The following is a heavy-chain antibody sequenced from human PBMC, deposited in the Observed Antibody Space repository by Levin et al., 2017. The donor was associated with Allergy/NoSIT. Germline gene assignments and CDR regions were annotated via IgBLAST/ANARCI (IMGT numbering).Heavy chain of an antibody. V-gene: IGHV3-11*01. D-gene: IGHD6-19*01. CDR2: ISSSGSTI. J-gene: IGHJ4*02. Sequence: GGSLRLSCAASGFTFSDYYMSWIRQAPGKGLEWVSYISSSGSTIYYADSVKGRFTISRDNAKNSLYLQMNSLRAEDTAVYYCARMLFSSGWYAELWPYYYFDYWGQGTLVTVSS. CDR3: ARMLFSSGWYAELWPYYYFDY. CDR1: GFTFSDYY.